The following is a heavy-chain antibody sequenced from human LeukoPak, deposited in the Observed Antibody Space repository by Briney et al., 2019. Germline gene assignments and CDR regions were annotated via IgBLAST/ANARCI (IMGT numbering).Heavy chain of an antibody. J-gene: IGHJ3*02. CDR1: GFTFSSYW. CDR3: ASRITMIVVAKYDAFDI. D-gene: IGHD3-22*01. CDR2: ISTDGSST. Sequence: GGSLRLSCTASGFTFSSYWMHWVRQAPGKGLLWVSRISTDGSSTSYADSVKGRFTISRDNSKNTLYLQMNSLRAEDTAVYYCASRITMIVVAKYDAFDIWGQGTMVTVSS. V-gene: IGHV3-74*01.